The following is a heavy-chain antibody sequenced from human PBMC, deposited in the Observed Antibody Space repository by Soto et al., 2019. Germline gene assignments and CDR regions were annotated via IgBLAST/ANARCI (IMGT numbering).Heavy chain of an antibody. Sequence: GASVKVSCKASGYTFTSYDINWVRQATGQGLEWVAWMNPNSGNTGYAQKFQGRITMTRDTSISTAYMELSSLRSEDTAVYYCARVFCSGGSCSSRPTRNYFDYWGQGTLVTVSS. CDR2: MNPNSGNT. V-gene: IGHV1-8*01. J-gene: IGHJ4*02. CDR1: GYTFTSYD. CDR3: ARVFCSGGSCSSRPTRNYFDY. D-gene: IGHD2-15*01.